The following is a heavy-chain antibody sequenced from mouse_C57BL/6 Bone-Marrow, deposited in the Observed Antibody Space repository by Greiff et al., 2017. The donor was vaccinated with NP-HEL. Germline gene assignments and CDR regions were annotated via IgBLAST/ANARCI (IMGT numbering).Heavy chain of an antibody. CDR2: IRNKANGYTT. CDR3: ARFPLITTADV. J-gene: IGHJ1*03. CDR1: GFTFTDYY. D-gene: IGHD1-1*01. Sequence: EVQVVESGGGLVQPGGSLSLSCAASGFTFTDYYMSWVRQPPGKALEWLGFIRNKANGYTTEYSASVKGRFTISRDNSQSILYLQMNALRAEDSATYYCARFPLITTADVWGTGTTVTVSS. V-gene: IGHV7-3*01.